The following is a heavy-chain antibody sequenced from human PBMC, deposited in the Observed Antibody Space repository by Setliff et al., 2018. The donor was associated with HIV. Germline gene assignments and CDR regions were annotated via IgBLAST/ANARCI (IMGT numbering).Heavy chain of an antibody. Sequence: GGSLRLSCAASGFTFSSYWMSWVRQAPGKGLEWVANIKQDGSEKYYVDSVKGRFTISRDNAKNSVYLQMNNLRAEDTALYYCARVEIYNFWSGYTYYFDYWGQGTLVTVSS. D-gene: IGHD3-3*01. CDR2: IKQDGSEK. J-gene: IGHJ4*02. CDR1: GFTFSSYW. V-gene: IGHV3-7*01. CDR3: ARVEIYNFWSGYTYYFDY.